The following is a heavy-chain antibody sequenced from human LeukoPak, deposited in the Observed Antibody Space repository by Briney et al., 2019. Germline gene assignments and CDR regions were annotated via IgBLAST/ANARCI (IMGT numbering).Heavy chain of an antibody. V-gene: IGHV3-23*01. CDR3: AKVRRDYGDYNPFIFDY. J-gene: IGHJ4*02. CDR2: ISGSGGST. D-gene: IGHD4-17*01. Sequence: GGSLGLSCAASGFTFSSYAMSWVRQAPGKGLEWVSAISGSGGSTYYADSVKGRFTISRDNSKNTLYLQMNSLRAEDTAVYYCAKVRRDYGDYNPFIFDYWGQGTLVTVSS. CDR1: GFTFSSYA.